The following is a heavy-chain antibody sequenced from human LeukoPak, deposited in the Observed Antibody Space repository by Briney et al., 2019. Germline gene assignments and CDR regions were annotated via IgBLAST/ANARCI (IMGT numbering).Heavy chain of an antibody. D-gene: IGHD2-15*01. CDR2: ISSSGRT. CDR3: ARVIVDDV. V-gene: IGHV4-4*07. J-gene: IGHJ6*04. CDR1: GGSISTDY. Sequence: SETLSLTCTVSGGSISTDYWSWIRQPAGQGLEWIGRISSSGRTNYNPALKSRVTMSVDTSKNQFSLKLISVTAADTAVHYCARVIVDDVWGKGTTVTVSS.